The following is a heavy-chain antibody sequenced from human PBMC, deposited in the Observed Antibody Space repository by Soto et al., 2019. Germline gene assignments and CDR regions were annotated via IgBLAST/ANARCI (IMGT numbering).Heavy chain of an antibody. Sequence: SVKVSCKASGGTFSSYAISWVRQAPGQGLEWMGGIIPIFGTANYAQKFQGRVTITADESTSTAYMELSSLRSEDTAVYYCARVICSGGSFYSQRLYLNWFAPWGQGTLVTVSS. CDR3: ARVICSGGSFYSQRLYLNWFAP. D-gene: IGHD2-15*01. CDR1: GGTFSSYA. CDR2: IIPIFGTA. J-gene: IGHJ5*02. V-gene: IGHV1-69*13.